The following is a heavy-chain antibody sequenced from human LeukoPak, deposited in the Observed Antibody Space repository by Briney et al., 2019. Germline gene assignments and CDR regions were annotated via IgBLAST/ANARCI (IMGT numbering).Heavy chain of an antibody. J-gene: IGHJ4*02. V-gene: IGHV1-46*01. CDR2: INPSGGST. Sequence: GASVKVSCRASGYTFTIYYMHCVRQAPGQGFEWMGIINPSGGSTSYAQKFQGRVTMTRDTSTSTVYMELSSLRSEDTAVYYCARDVRMSFDYWGQGTLVTVSS. CDR3: ARDVRMSFDY. CDR1: GYTFTIYY.